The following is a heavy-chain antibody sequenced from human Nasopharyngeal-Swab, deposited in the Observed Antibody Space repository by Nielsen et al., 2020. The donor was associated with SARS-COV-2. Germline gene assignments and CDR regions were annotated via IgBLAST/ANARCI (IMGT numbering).Heavy chain of an antibody. CDR2: INHSGST. Sequence: ESLRLSCAVYGGSFSGYYWSWIRQPPGKGLEWIGEINHSGSTNYNPSLKSRVTISVDTSKNQFSLKLSSVTAADTAVYYCARGPRGRRGHYGMDVWGQGTTVTVSS. J-gene: IGHJ6*02. CDR1: GGSFSGYY. CDR3: ARGPRGRRGHYGMDV. V-gene: IGHV4-34*01. D-gene: IGHD2-15*01.